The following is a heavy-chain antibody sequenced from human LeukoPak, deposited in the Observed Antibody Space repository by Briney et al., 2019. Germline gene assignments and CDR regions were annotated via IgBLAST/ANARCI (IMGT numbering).Heavy chain of an antibody. CDR3: ASHGSSGHDPLT. D-gene: IGHD5-12*01. CDR2: IYYTGST. J-gene: IGHJ4*02. Sequence: PSETLSLTCTVSGGSISSYYWSWIRRPPGKGLEWIGYIYYTGSTSYNPSLKSRVTISLDTSKSQFSLRLTSVTAADTAVYCCASHGSSGHDPLTWGQGTLVTVSS. CDR1: GGSISSYY. V-gene: IGHV4-59*08.